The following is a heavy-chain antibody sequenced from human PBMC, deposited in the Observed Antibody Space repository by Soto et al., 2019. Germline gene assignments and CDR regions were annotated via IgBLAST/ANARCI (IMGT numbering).Heavy chain of an antibody. D-gene: IGHD3-10*01. CDR2: IYHSGST. CDR1: GGSISSSNW. CDR3: ARDKARYYYGSGGSTLFHY. V-gene: IGHV4-4*02. Sequence: SETLSLTCAVSGGSISSSNWWNWVRQPPGKGLEWIGEIYHSGSTNYNPSLKSRVTISVDKSKNQFSLKLSSVTAADTAVYYCARDKARYYYGSGGSTLFHYWGQGTLVTVS. J-gene: IGHJ4*02.